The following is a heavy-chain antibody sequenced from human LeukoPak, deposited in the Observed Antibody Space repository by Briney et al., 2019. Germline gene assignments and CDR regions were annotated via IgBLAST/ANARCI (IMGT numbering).Heavy chain of an antibody. CDR3: ARDLFMDSSGWYDIRGAFDI. D-gene: IGHD6-19*01. J-gene: IGHJ3*02. CDR2: INPNSGGT. V-gene: IGHV1-2*02. Sequence: GASVKVSCKASGYTFTGYYMHWVRQAPGQGLEWMGWINPNSGGTNYAQKFQGRVTMTRDTSISTAYMELSRLRSDDTAVYYCARDLFMDSSGWYDIRGAFDIWGQGTMVTVSS. CDR1: GYTFTGYY.